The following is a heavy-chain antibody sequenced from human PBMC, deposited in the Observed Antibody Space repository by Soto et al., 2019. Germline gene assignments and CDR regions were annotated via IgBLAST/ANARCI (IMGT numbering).Heavy chain of an antibody. V-gene: IGHV1-8*01. J-gene: IGHJ6*02. CDR2: MNPSSGNT. CDR3: ARRRGVVAARPYYYYVMDV. D-gene: IGHD6-6*01. CDR1: GYTFTSYD. Sequence: ASVKVSFKASGYTFTSYDINWVRQATGQGLEWMGWMNPSSGNTVYAQKFQGRVNMSRNTSTSTAYMELSSLRSDDTAVYYCARRRGVVAARPYYYYVMDVWGQGTTVTVSS.